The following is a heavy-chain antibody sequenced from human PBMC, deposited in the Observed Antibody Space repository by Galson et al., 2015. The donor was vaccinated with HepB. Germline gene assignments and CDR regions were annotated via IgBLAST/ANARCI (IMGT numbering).Heavy chain of an antibody. CDR3: ARVRTRAMTSVTAFYFDS. J-gene: IGHJ4*02. CDR1: GGSITSSNW. V-gene: IGHV4-4*02. D-gene: IGHD4-17*01. Sequence: SETLSLTCAVSGGSITSSNWWSWVRQPPGKGLEYIGKIHHTGSTNYTPSLKSRVTISVDKSGNQFFLNLNSVTTADTAVYYCARVRTRAMTSVTAFYFDSWGLGTLVTVSS. CDR2: IHHTGST.